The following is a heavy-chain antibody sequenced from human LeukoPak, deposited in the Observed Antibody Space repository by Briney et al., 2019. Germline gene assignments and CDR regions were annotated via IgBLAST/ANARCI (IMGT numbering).Heavy chain of an antibody. J-gene: IGHJ4*02. CDR2: IIPIFGTA. D-gene: IGHD6-6*01. CDR3: ARVEYSSSSLGGAYYFDY. Sequence: SVKVSCKASGGTFSSYAISWVRQAPGQGLEWMGGIIPIFGTANYAQKFQGRVTITADESTSTAYMELSSLRSEDTAVYYCARVEYSSSSLGGAYYFDYWGQGTLATVSS. CDR1: GGTFSSYA. V-gene: IGHV1-69*13.